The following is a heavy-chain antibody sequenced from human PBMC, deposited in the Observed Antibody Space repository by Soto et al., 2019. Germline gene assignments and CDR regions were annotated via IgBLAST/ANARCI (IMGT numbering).Heavy chain of an antibody. J-gene: IGHJ4*02. CDR3: AKDPSGEYCRGGRCSH. D-gene: IGHD2-15*01. CDR2: IGGGSISI. CDR1: GFTFSSFA. V-gene: IGHV3-23*01. Sequence: GGSLRLSCTASGFTFSSFAMSWVRQAPGKGLEWISGIGGGSISIFYADSVKDRFTISRDNSKNTLYLQMNSLRAEDTAVYYCAKDPSGEYCRGGRCSHWGQGTLVTVS.